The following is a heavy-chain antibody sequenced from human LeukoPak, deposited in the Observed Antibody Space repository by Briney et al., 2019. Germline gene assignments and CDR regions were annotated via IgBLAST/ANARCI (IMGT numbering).Heavy chain of an antibody. V-gene: IGHV4-39*01. CDR2: VYYSGNT. Sequence: SETLSLTCTVSGGSLSHSSSYYWAWIRQPPGKGLKWIGNVYYSGNTYYNPSFKSRVTISVDTSKNQFSLNLTSVTAADTAVYYCARRSGTFRGYSFDIWGQGTVVIVSS. CDR3: ARRSGTFRGYSFDI. D-gene: IGHD1-26*01. J-gene: IGHJ3*02. CDR1: GGSLSHSSSYY.